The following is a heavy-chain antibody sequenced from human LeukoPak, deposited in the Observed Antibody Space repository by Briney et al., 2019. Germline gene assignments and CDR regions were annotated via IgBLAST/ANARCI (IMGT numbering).Heavy chain of an antibody. V-gene: IGHV3-48*01. D-gene: IGHD2-8*01. CDR1: GFTFSSYS. CDR3: ARVEYCTKGVCTTYDL. J-gene: IGHJ4*02. Sequence: GGSLRLSCAASGFTFSSYSMNWVRQAPGKGLEWVSYISSSSSTIYYADSVKGRFTISRDNAKNSLYLQMNSLRAEDTAVYYCARVEYCTKGVCTTYDLWGQGTLVTVSS. CDR2: ISSSSSTI.